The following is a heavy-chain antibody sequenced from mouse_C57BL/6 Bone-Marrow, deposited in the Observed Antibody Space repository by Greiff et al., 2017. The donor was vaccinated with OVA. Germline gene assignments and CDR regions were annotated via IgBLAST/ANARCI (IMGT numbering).Heavy chain of an antibody. CDR1: GYTFTSYW. CDR3: AMGWLLQNYAMDY. V-gene: IGHV1-74*01. J-gene: IGHJ4*01. Sequence: QVQLQQPGAELVKPGASVKVSCKASGYTFTSYWMHWVKQRPGQGLEWIGRIHPSDSDTNYNQKFKGKATLTVDKSSSTAYMQLSSLTSEESAVYYCAMGWLLQNYAMDYWGQGTSVTVSS. D-gene: IGHD2-3*01. CDR2: IHPSDSDT.